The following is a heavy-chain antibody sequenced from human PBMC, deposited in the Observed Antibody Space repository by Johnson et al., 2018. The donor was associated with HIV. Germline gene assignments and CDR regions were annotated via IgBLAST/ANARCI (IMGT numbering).Heavy chain of an antibody. J-gene: IGHJ3*02. CDR3: ARDPDVTPGAFDI. Sequence: VQLVESGGGLVQPGRSLRLSCAASGFTFDDYAMHWVRQAPGKGLEWVSGISWNSGSIGYADSVKGRFTISRDNAKNSLYLQMNSLRAEDTAVYYCARDPDVTPGAFDIWGQGTMVTVSS. D-gene: IGHD2-15*01. CDR1: GFTFDDYA. CDR2: ISWNSGSI. V-gene: IGHV3-9*01.